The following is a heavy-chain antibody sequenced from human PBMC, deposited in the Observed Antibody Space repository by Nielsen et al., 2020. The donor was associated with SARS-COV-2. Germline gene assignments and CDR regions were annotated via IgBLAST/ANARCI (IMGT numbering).Heavy chain of an antibody. CDR2: ISSSGDYI. Sequence: GGSLRLSCAASGFTFSIYSMNWVRQAPGKGLEWVSYISSSGDYIYYTDSVKGRFTISRDNAKNSLYLQMSSLRADDTAVYYCAREGVVGAKRYFDFWGQGILVTVSS. CDR1: GFTFSIYS. D-gene: IGHD1-26*01. CDR3: AREGVVGAKRYFDF. V-gene: IGHV3-21*01. J-gene: IGHJ4*02.